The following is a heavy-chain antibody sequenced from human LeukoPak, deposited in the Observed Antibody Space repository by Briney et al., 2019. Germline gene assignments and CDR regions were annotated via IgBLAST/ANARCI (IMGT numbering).Heavy chain of an antibody. CDR1: GVSISDYY. J-gene: IGHJ4*02. V-gene: IGHV4-59*12. D-gene: IGHD6-13*01. CDR2: IYYSGIT. Sequence: SETLSLTCTVSGVSISDYYWSWIRQPPGKGLEWIGYIYYSGITNYNPSLESRVTISVDTSKNQFSLRLSSVTAADTAVYFCAISSTLYVADYWGQGTLVTVSS. CDR3: AISSTLYVADY.